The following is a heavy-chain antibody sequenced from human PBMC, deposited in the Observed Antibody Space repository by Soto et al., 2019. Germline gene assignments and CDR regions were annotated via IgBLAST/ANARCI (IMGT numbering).Heavy chain of an antibody. CDR2: ISAYNCNT. CDR1: GYTFTSYG. CDR3: ARVSAYSSSPVSSDY. Sequence: ASVKVSCKASGYTFTSYGISWVRQAPGQGLEWMGWISAYNCNTNYAQKLQGIVTMTTDTSTSTAYMELRSLRSDDTAVYYCARVSAYSSSPVSSDYWGQGTLVTVSS. V-gene: IGHV1-18*01. D-gene: IGHD6-6*01. J-gene: IGHJ4*02.